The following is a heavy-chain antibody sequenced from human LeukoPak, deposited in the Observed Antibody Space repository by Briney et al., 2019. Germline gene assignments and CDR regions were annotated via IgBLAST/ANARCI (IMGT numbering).Heavy chain of an antibody. D-gene: IGHD3-10*01. CDR1: GYTFTSYG. V-gene: IGHV1-18*01. CDR3: ARSEVPLWFGELLADTSVIDY. J-gene: IGHJ4*02. CDR2: ISAYNGNT. Sequence: ASVKVSCKASGYTFTSYGISWVRQAPGQGLEWMGWISAYNGNTNYAQKLQGRVTMTTDTSTSTAYMELRSLRSDDTAVYYCARSEVPLWFGELLADTSVIDYWGQGTLVTVSS.